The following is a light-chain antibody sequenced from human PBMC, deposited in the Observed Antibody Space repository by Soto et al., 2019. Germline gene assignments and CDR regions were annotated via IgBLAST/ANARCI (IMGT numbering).Light chain of an antibody. Sequence: EIVLTQSPGTLLLSPGDRATLSCRASQSLSRSSLAWYQQTPGRAPRLLIYGASSRATGIPDRFSGSGSGTDFTLTISRLEPEDFAVYYCQQYGSAPRTFGQGTQVEIK. J-gene: IGKJ1*01. V-gene: IGKV3-20*01. CDR1: QSLSRSS. CDR2: GAS. CDR3: QQYGSAPRT.